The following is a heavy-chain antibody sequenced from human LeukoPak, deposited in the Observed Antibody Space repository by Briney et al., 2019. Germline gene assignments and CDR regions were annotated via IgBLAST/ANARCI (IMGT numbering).Heavy chain of an antibody. J-gene: IGHJ4*02. D-gene: IGHD6-13*01. CDR2: INPSGGST. CDR3: ARGSIAAAWYDY. Sequence: ASVKVSCRASGYTFTSYYMHWVRQAPGQGLEWMGIINPSGGSTSYAQKFQGRVTMTRDMSTSTVYMELSSLRSEDTAVYYCARGSIAAAWYDYWGQGTLVTVSS. V-gene: IGHV1-46*01. CDR1: GYTFTSYY.